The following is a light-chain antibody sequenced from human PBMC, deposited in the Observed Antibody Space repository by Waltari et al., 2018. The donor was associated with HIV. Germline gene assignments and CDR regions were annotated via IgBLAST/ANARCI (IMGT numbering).Light chain of an antibody. V-gene: IGKV1-39*01. CDR2: DAS. CDR3: QQSYSSPWT. Sequence: DIQMTQSPSSLSASVGDRVSITCRASQSISGYLNWYQQKPGKAPKVLIYDASSLRSGVPSRFSGSGSGTDFTLTISSLQPEDFATYYCQQSYSSPWTFGQGTKVEIK. J-gene: IGKJ1*01. CDR1: QSISGY.